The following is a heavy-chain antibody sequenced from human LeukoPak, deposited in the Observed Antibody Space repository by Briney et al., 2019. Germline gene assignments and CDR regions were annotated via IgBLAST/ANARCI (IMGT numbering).Heavy chain of an antibody. CDR1: GGSISSGSYY. V-gene: IGHV4-61*02. Sequence: SETLSLTCTVSGGSISSGSYYWSWIRQPAGKGLEWIGRIYTSGSTNYNPSLKSRVTISVDTSKNQFSLKLSSVTAADTAVYYCAREGRHTAMVFFDYWGQGTLVTVSS. J-gene: IGHJ4*02. CDR2: IYTSGST. D-gene: IGHD5-18*01. CDR3: AREGRHTAMVFFDY.